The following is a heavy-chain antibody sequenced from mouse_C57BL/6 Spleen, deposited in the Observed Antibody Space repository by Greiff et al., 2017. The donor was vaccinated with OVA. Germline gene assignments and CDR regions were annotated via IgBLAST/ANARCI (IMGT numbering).Heavy chain of an antibody. D-gene: IGHD2-4*01. CDR2: IDPSDSYT. J-gene: IGHJ3*01. CDR1: GYTFTSYW. V-gene: IGHV1-50*01. CDR3: ARGNYDYPWFAY. Sequence: VQLQQPGAELVKPGASVKLSCKASGYTFTSYWMQWVKQRPGQGLEWIGEIDPSDSYTNYNQKFKGKATLTVDTSSSTAYMQLSSLTSEDSAVYYCARGNYDYPWFAYWGQGTLVTVSA.